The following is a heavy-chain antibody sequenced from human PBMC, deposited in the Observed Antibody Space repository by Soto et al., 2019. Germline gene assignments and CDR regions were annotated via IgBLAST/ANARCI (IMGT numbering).Heavy chain of an antibody. Sequence: ASVKVSCKASGYTFTSYGISWVRQAPGQGLEWMGWISAYNGNTNYAQKLQGRVTMTTDTSTSTAYMELRSLRSDDTAVYYCAKAVYYDSSGYSYYYYGMDVWGQGTTVTVSS. CDR3: AKAVYYDSSGYSYYYYGMDV. CDR1: GYTFTSYG. CDR2: ISAYNGNT. V-gene: IGHV1-18*01. J-gene: IGHJ6*02. D-gene: IGHD3-22*01.